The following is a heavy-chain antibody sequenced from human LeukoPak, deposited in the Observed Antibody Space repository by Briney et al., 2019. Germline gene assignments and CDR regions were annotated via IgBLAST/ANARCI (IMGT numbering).Heavy chain of an antibody. D-gene: IGHD4-23*01. J-gene: IGHJ4*02. Sequence: GGSLRLSCAASGFTFSSYEMNWVRQAPGKGLEWVSYIRSSGSTIYYADSVKGRFTISRDNAKNSLYLQMNSLRAEDTAVYYCARDFGRWFLDYWGQGTLVTVSS. CDR2: IRSSGSTI. CDR1: GFTFSSYE. V-gene: IGHV3-48*03. CDR3: ARDFGRWFLDY.